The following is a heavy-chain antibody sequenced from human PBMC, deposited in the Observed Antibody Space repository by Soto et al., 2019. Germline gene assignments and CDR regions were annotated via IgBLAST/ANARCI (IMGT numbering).Heavy chain of an antibody. D-gene: IGHD3-9*01. V-gene: IGHV1-18*01. CDR2: ISPHNRNT. CDR3: ARDEGGYDILTGYYKANHFDQ. Sequence: QVQLVQSGAEVKRPGDSVKVSCQASGYTFGHFYITWVRQAPGQGLEWMGAISPHNRNTNYAEKFRGRVNMTTDTSTTTAYMELRSLRADDTAVYYCARDEGGYDILTGYYKANHFDQWGQGALVTVSS. CDR1: GYTFGHFY. J-gene: IGHJ4*02.